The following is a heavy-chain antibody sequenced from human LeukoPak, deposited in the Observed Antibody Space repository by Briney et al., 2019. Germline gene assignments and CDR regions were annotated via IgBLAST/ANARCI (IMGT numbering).Heavy chain of an antibody. CDR3: ARDLELTYYDSSGYDY. V-gene: IGHV3-74*01. J-gene: IGHJ4*02. D-gene: IGHD3-22*01. CDR2: INGDGSST. Sequence: KGLVLVSIINGDGSSTNYADSLKNRFTISRDNAKNTLDLQMNSLRAEETAVYYCARDLELTYYDSSGYDYWGQGTPVTVS.